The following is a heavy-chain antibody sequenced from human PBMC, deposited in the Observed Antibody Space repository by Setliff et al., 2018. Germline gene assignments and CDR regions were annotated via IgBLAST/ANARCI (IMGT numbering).Heavy chain of an antibody. J-gene: IGHJ6*02. CDR1: GFTFSAHY. CDR3: AREGSMIVEYYYYYGMDV. CDR2: IRNKDNSYTT. V-gene: IGHV3-72*01. D-gene: IGHD3-22*01. Sequence: PGGSLRLSCAASGFTFSAHYMDWLRQAPGKGLEWVGRIRNKDNSYTTEYAASVKGRFTISRDDSKNSLYLQMNSLRAEDTAVYYCAREGSMIVEYYYYYGMDVWGQGTTVTVSS.